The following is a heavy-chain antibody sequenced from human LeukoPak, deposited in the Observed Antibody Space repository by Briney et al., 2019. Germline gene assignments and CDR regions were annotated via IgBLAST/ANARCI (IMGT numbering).Heavy chain of an antibody. CDR3: ARGIHGYGSGSYYY. CDR2: ISYDGSNK. J-gene: IGHJ4*02. Sequence: GGSLRLSCAASGFTFSSYAMHWVRQAPGKGLEWVAVISYDGSNKYYADSVKGRFTISRDNSKNSLYLQMNSLRAEDTPVYYSARGIHGYGSGSYYYSGERTLGTVS. D-gene: IGHD3-10*01. V-gene: IGHV3-30*04. CDR1: GFTFSSYA.